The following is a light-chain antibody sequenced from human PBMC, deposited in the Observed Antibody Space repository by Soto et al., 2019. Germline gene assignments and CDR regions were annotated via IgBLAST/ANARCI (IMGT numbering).Light chain of an antibody. CDR3: RSYDSTLSGSV. CDR1: SYNIGAGYD. CDR2: GNS. V-gene: IGLV1-40*01. J-gene: IGLJ2*01. Sequence: QSVLTQPPSVSGAPGQRVTISCTGSSYNIGAGYDVHWYQQLPGTAPKLLIYGNSNRSSGVPDRFSGSKSGTSASLAITGLQAEDEADYYCRSYDSTLSGSVFGGGTKLTVL.